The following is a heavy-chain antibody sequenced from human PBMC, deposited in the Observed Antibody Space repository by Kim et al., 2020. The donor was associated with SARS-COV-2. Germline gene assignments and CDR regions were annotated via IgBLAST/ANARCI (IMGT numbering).Heavy chain of an antibody. J-gene: IGHJ3*02. D-gene: IGHD3-16*01. CDR1: GYTLTELS. Sequence: ASVKVSCKVPGYTLTELSMHWVRQAPGKGLEWMGGFDPEDGETIYAQKFQGRVTMTEDTSTDTAYMELSSLRSEDTAVYYYATEGGTLRFDAFDIWGQGTMVTVSS. CDR3: ATEGGTLRFDAFDI. CDR2: FDPEDGET. V-gene: IGHV1-24*01.